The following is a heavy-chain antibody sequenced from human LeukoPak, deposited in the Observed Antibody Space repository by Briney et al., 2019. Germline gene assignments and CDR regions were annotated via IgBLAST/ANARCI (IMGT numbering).Heavy chain of an antibody. CDR1: GDSVSSNSAA. V-gene: IGHV6-1*01. Sequence: LSQTLSLTCAISGDSVSSNSAAWNWIRQSPSRGLEWLGRTYYRSKWYNDYAVSVKSRITINPDTSKNQFSLKLSSVTAADTAVYYCARYGGYGYDSSGYYSAGLIDPWGQGTLVTVSS. CDR2: TYYRSKWYN. J-gene: IGHJ5*02. D-gene: IGHD3-22*01. CDR3: ARYGGYGYDSSGYYSAGLIDP.